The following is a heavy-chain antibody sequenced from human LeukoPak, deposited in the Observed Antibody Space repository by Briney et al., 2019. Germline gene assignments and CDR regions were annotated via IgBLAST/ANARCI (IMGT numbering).Heavy chain of an antibody. V-gene: IGHV4-39*01. CDR2: IYYSGST. J-gene: IGHJ4*02. Sequence: PSETLSLTCTVSGGSISSSSYYWGWIRQPPGKGLEWIGSIYYSGSTYYNPSLKSRVTISVDTSKNQFSLKLSSVTAADTAVYYCARGRHRHFLWELRGEYYFDYWGQGTLVTVSS. D-gene: IGHD1-26*01. CDR3: ARGRHRHFLWELRGEYYFDY. CDR1: GGSISSSSYY.